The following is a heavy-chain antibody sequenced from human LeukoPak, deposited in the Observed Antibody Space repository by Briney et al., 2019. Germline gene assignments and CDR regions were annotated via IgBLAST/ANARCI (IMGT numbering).Heavy chain of an antibody. CDR2: IKQDESEK. D-gene: IGHD1-1*01. V-gene: IGHV3-7*01. CDR3: ARDKIEGPTKLDY. J-gene: IGHJ4*02. Sequence: GRSPRPSCAASGFTFSSYWMSWVRQAPGKGLEWVANIKQDESEKYYVDSVKGRFTISRDNAKNSLYLQMNSLRAEDTAVYYCARDKIEGPTKLDYWAQGILVTVSS. CDR1: GFTFSSYW.